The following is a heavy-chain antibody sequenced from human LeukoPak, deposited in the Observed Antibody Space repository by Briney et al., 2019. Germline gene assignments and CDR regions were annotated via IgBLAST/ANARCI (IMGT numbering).Heavy chain of an antibody. CDR3: ARVQWELLYPDY. D-gene: IGHD1-26*01. Sequence: GGSLRLSCAASGFTFSYHWMTWVRQAPGKGLEWVALISYDESYRYYADSVKGRFTISRDNSKNTLYLQMNSLRADDTAVYYCARVQWELLYPDYWGQGTLVTVSS. CDR1: GFTFSYHW. J-gene: IGHJ4*02. CDR2: ISYDESYR. V-gene: IGHV3-30*03.